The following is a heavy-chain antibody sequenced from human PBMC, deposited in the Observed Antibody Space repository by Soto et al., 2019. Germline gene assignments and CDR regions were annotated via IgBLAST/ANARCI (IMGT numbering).Heavy chain of an antibody. Sequence: QEQLVQSGPEVKKPGSSVKVSCKDSGGLFSSFAISWVRQAPGQGLEWLGGIIPVFGTTNYAEKFQGRVTITGDESTNTAYMGRGSLTSGDTAMYYCARGGGPYVWFNEFWGQGTLVTVSS. J-gene: IGHJ4*02. CDR2: IIPVFGTT. CDR3: ARGGGPYVWFNEF. D-gene: IGHD3-16*01. CDR1: GGLFSSFA. V-gene: IGHV1-69*01.